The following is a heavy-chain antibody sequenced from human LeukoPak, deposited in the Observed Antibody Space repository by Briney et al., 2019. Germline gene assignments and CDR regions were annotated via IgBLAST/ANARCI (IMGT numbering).Heavy chain of an antibody. D-gene: IGHD1-14*01. V-gene: IGHV4-59*01. CDR1: GGSISSYY. CDR2: IYYSGST. J-gene: IGHJ3*02. CDR3: ARDRNNLDAFDI. Sequence: PSETLSLTCTVSGGSISSYYWSWIRQPPGKGLEWIGYIYYSGSTNYNPSLKSRVTISVDTSKNQFSLKLSSVTAADTAVYYCARDRNNLDAFDIWGQGTMVTVSS.